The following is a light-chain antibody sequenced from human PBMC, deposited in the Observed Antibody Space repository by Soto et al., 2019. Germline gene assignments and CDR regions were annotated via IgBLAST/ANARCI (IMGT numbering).Light chain of an antibody. V-gene: IGKV3-20*01. J-gene: IGKJ1*01. CDR1: QSVSSSH. Sequence: EIVLTQSPGTLSLSPGERATLSCRASQSVSSSHLAWYQQKPGQAPRLLIYGASSRATGIPDRFSGSGSGIDFTLTISSLEPEDFAVYYCQRYGSFGQGTKVEIK. CDR3: QRYGS. CDR2: GAS.